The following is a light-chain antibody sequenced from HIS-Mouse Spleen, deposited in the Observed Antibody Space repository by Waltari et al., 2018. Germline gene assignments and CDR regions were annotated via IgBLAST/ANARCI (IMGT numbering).Light chain of an antibody. CDR2: AAS. J-gene: IGKJ1*01. Sequence: DIQLTQSPSFLSASVGDRVTLTFRASQGISSYLAWYQQKPGKAPKLLIYAASTLQSGVPSRFSGSGSGTEFTLTIGSLQPEDFATYYCQQLNSYPPTFGQGTKVEIK. CDR1: QGISSY. V-gene: IGKV1-9*01. CDR3: QQLNSYPPT.